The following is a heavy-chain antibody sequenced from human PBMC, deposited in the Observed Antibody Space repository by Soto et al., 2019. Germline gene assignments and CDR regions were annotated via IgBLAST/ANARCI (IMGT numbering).Heavy chain of an antibody. CDR3: AKYSGDFPVYNGLNV. V-gene: IGHV3-23*01. CDR1: GFSFSTSA. Sequence: VRLSESGGDLVQTGGSLSLSCAASGFSFSTSAMNWVGRAPGKGPEWISLISGSSDVAYYAESVTGRFTSSRDNSKNTLYLQMKRLRVEDTAIYYCAKYSGDFPVYNGLNVWGQGTTVIVSS. D-gene: IGHD1-26*01. J-gene: IGHJ6*02. CDR2: ISGSSDVA.